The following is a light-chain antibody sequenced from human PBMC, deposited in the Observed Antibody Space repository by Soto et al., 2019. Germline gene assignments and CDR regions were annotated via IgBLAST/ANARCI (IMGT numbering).Light chain of an antibody. CDR2: WAS. J-gene: IGKJ3*01. CDR3: QQYYSSPFT. Sequence: DIVMTQSPDFLAVSLGEGATINCKSSQSVIYSSNNKNYLAWYQQKPRHPPKLLIYWASTRESGVPDRFSGSGSGTDFSLTISSLQAEDVAVYYCQQYYSSPFTFGPGTKVDIK. CDR1: QSVIYSSNNKNY. V-gene: IGKV4-1*01.